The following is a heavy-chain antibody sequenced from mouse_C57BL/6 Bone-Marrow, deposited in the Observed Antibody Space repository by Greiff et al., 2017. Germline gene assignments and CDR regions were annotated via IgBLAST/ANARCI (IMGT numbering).Heavy chain of an antibody. CDR3: ARGTKYYGSSWYFDV. CDR2: INPNNGGT. J-gene: IGHJ1*03. V-gene: IGHV1-26*01. D-gene: IGHD1-1*01. CDR1: GYTFTNYY. Sequence: VQLQQSGPELVKPGASVKISCTASGYTFTNYYMNWVQQSHGKSLEWIGDINPNNGGTSYNQKFKGKATLTVDKSSSTAYMELRSLTSEDSAVYYCARGTKYYGSSWYFDVWGTGTTVTVSS.